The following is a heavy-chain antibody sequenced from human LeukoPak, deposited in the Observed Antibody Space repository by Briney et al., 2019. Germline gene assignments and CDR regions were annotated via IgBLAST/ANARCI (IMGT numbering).Heavy chain of an antibody. CDR2: INPNSGGT. CDR1: GYTFTGYY. V-gene: IGHV1-2*02. J-gene: IGHJ4*02. CDR3: AREKVVVVVAATRLFDG. Sequence: ASVKVSCKASGYTFTGYYMHWVRQAPGQGLEWMGWINPNSGGTNYAQKFQGRVTMTRDTSISTAYMELSRLRSDDTAVYYCAREKVVVVVAATRLFDGWGQGTLVTVSS. D-gene: IGHD2-15*01.